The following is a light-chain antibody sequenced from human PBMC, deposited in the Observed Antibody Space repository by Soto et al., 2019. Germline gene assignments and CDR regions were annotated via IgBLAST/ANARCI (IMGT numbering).Light chain of an antibody. CDR1: SSDVGSYDL. CDR3: CSYAGRASYV. J-gene: IGLJ1*01. Sequence: QSALIQPASVSGSPGQSITISCTGTSSDVGSYDLVSWYQQHPGKGPKLMIYEVIKRPSGVSNRFSGSKSGNTASLTISGLQAEDEADYYCCSYAGRASYVFGTGTKVTVL. CDR2: EVI. V-gene: IGLV2-23*02.